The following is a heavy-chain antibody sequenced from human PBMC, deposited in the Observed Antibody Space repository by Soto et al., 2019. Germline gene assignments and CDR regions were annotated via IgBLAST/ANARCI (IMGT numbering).Heavy chain of an antibody. CDR1: GGTFSSYT. D-gene: IGHD6-13*01. V-gene: IGHV1-69*02. CDR2: IIPILGIA. Sequence: SVKVSCKASGGTFSSYTISWVRQAPGQGLEWMGRIIPILGIANYAQKFQGRVTITADKSTSTAYVELSSLRSEDTAVYYSASDRGSSWDEYYFDYWGQGTLVTVSS. CDR3: ASDRGSSWDEYYFDY. J-gene: IGHJ4*02.